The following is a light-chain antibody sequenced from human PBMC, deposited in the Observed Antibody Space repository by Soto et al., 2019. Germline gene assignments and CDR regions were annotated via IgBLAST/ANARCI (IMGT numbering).Light chain of an antibody. Sequence: EIVLTQSPGTLSLSPGERATLSCRASQSVSNVYLAWYQQKPGQAPRLLIYDTSNRATGIPDRXSGSGSGXXXXXXXXRLEPEDFAVYYCQQSGSSPRTFGQGTKLEIK. CDR3: QQSGSSPRT. CDR1: QSVSNVY. J-gene: IGKJ2*01. V-gene: IGKV3-20*01. CDR2: DTS.